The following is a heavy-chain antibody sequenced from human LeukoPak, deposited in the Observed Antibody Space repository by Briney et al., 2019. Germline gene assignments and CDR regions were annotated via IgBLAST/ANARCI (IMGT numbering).Heavy chain of an antibody. Sequence: GSLRLSCAASGFTFSSYYMTWVRQAPGKGLEWVSTSTGGTTYYADSVRGRFTISRDNSKNTLYLQMNSLRAEDTAVYYCARYCTGSCYSGVDHWGQGTLVTVSS. J-gene: IGHJ4*02. CDR1: GFTFSSYY. CDR3: ARYCTGSCYSGVDH. CDR2: STGGTT. D-gene: IGHD2-15*01. V-gene: IGHV3-23*01.